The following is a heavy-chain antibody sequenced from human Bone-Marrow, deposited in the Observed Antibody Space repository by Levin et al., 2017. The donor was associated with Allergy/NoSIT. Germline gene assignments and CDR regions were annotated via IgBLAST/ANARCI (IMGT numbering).Heavy chain of an antibody. Sequence: SPTLSLPCTVSGASIRSGAYYWSWVRQPPGQGLEWIGYIYYNGSTYFNPSLKSRVSISVDTSKNQFSLKLSSVTAADTAHYYCARVLAGFDGSAMAYDYWGRGSLVTVSS. CDR3: ARVLAGFDGSAMAYDY. J-gene: IGHJ4*02. CDR2: IYYNGST. V-gene: IGHV4-31*03. CDR1: GASIRSGAYY. D-gene: IGHD3-10*01.